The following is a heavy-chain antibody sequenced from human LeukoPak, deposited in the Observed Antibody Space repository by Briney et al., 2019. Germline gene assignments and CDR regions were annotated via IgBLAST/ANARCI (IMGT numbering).Heavy chain of an antibody. Sequence: GGSLRLSCAASGFTFSDYYMSWIRQAPGKGLEWVSYISSSGSTIYYADSVKGRFTISRDNAKNSLYLQMNSLRAEDTAVYYCASGSGSYRTPYYYMDVWGTGTTVTVSS. CDR2: ISSSGSTI. CDR1: GFTFSDYY. V-gene: IGHV3-11*01. J-gene: IGHJ6*03. D-gene: IGHD3-10*01. CDR3: ASGSGSYRTPYYYMDV.